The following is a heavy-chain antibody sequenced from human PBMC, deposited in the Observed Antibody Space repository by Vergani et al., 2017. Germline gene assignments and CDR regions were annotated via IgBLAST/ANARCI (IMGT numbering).Heavy chain of an antibody. CDR3: ARRHGMYGSSFDY. V-gene: IGHV1-2*04. CDR1: GYTFSGYY. CDR2: INPNSGGT. D-gene: IGHD6-6*01. J-gene: IGHJ4*02. Sequence: QVQLVQSGAEVKKPGASVKVSCKASGYTFSGYYMHWVRQAPGQGLEWMGWINPNSGGTNYAQKCQGWVTMTRDTSISTAYMELSRLRSDDTAVYFCARRHGMYGSSFDYWGQGTLVTVSS.